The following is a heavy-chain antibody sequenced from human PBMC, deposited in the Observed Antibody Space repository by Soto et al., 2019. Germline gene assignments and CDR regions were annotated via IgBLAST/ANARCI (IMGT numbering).Heavy chain of an antibody. CDR1: GFSLSISGVG. V-gene: IGHV2-5*02. Sequence: QITLKESGPPLVKPTQTLTLTCTFSGFSLSISGVGVGWIRQPPGKALEWLALIYWDDDKRYSPSLKSRLTITKDISKNQVVLTMTNMDPVDTATYYCAHRTYYYDSSGYAFDYWGQGTLVTVSS. D-gene: IGHD3-22*01. J-gene: IGHJ4*02. CDR2: IYWDDDK. CDR3: AHRTYYYDSSGYAFDY.